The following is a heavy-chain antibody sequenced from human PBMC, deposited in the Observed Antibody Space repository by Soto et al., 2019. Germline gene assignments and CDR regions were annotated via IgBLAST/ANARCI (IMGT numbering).Heavy chain of an antibody. Sequence: ETMSLTCAVYGGSFSGYYWSWIRQPPGKGLEWIGEINHSGSTNYNPSLKSRVTISVDTSKNQFSLKLSSVTAADTAVYYCASSGEAYCGGDCSATLDYWGQGTRVIVSS. CDR1: GGSFSGYY. CDR2: INHSGST. D-gene: IGHD2-21*02. CDR3: ASSGEAYCGGDCSATLDY. J-gene: IGHJ4*02. V-gene: IGHV4-34*01.